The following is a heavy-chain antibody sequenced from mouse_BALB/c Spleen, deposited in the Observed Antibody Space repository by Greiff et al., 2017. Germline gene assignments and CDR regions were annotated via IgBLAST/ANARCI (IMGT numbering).Heavy chain of an antibody. Sequence: QVQLQQPGAELVRPGASVKLSCTASGYSFTSYWMNWVQQRPGQGLEWIGMIHPSDSETRLNQKFKDKATLTVDKSSSTAYMQLSSPTSEDSAVYYCAPYGYDEAWFADWGQGTLVTVSA. CDR3: APYGYDEAWFAD. D-gene: IGHD2-2*01. CDR1: GYSFTSYW. CDR2: IHPSDSET. J-gene: IGHJ3*01. V-gene: IGHV1S82*01.